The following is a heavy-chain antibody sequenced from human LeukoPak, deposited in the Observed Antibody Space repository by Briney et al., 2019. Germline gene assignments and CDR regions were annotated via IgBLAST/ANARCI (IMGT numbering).Heavy chain of an antibody. J-gene: IGHJ4*02. Sequence: PGGSLRLSCAASGFTFTKYWMTWVRQAPGKGLEWVSAISSSGTYMYYADSVKGRFTISRDNANNSLYLQMDSLRAEDTAVYYCAKDVRSDYFDYWGQGTLVTVSS. CDR1: GFTFTKYW. V-gene: IGHV3-21*01. CDR3: AKDVRSDYFDY. CDR2: ISSSGTYM.